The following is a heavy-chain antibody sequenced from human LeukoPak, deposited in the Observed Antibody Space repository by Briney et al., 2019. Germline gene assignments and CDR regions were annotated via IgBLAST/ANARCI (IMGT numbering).Heavy chain of an antibody. V-gene: IGHV1-18*01. CDR1: GYTFTSYG. Sequence: GASVKVSCKASGYTFTSYGISWVRQAPGQGLEWMGWISAYNGNTNYAQKLQGRVTMTTDTSTSTAYMGLRSLRPDDAAVYYWARERGGGCGRCFDYWGQGTLVTVSS. CDR3: ARERGGGCGRCFDY. J-gene: IGHJ4*02. D-gene: IGHD6-19*01. CDR2: ISAYNGNT.